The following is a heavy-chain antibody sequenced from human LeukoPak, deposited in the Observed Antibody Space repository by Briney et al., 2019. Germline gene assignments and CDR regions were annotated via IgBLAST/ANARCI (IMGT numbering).Heavy chain of an antibody. CDR3: ARDPEYSSGWYWVDY. J-gene: IGHJ4*02. Sequence: ASVKVSCKASGYTFTGYYMHWVRQAPGQGLEWMGCINPNSGGTNYAQKFQGRVTMTRDTSISTAYMELSRLRSDDTAVYYCARDPEYSSGWYWVDYWGQGTLVTVSS. D-gene: IGHD6-19*01. CDR1: GYTFTGYY. CDR2: INPNSGGT. V-gene: IGHV1-2*02.